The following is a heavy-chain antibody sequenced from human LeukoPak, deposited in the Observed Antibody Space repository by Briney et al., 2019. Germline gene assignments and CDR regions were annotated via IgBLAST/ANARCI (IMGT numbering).Heavy chain of an antibody. J-gene: IGHJ4*02. CDR2: IYYSGST. D-gene: IGHD6-19*01. CDR1: GGSISSSTYH. CDR3: ARRRYSSGWYAYDY. V-gene: IGHV4-39*01. Sequence: SETPSLTCSVSGGSISSSTYHWGWIRQPPGKGLEWIGSIYYSGSTYYNPSLKSRVTISADTSKNQFSLKLSSVTAADTAVYYCARRRYSSGWYAYDYWGQGTLVTVSS.